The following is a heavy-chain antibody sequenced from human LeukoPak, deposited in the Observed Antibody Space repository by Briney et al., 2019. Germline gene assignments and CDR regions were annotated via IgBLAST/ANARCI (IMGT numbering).Heavy chain of an antibody. D-gene: IGHD3-22*01. CDR1: GGSISSGGYY. CDR3: ARVYYDSSGYYYYYYYMDV. J-gene: IGHJ6*03. V-gene: IGHV4-31*03. CDR2: MYYSGSA. Sequence: TSETLSLTCTVSGGSISSGGYYWSWIRQHPGKGLEWIGYMYYSGSAYYNPSLKSRVTISVDTSKNQFSLKLSSVTAADTAVYYCARVYYDSSGYYYYYYYMDVWGKGTTVTVSS.